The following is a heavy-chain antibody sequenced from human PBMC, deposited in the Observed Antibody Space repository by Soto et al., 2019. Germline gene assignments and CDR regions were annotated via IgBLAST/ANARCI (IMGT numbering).Heavy chain of an antibody. Sequence: EVQLLESGGGLVQPGGSLRLSCAASGFTFSSYAMSWVRQAPGKGLEWVSAISGSGGSTYYADSVKGRFTISRDNSKNTLYLQMNSLRAEDTAVYYCAKGRFYCGGGSCYEGDWFDPWGQGTLVTVSS. J-gene: IGHJ5*02. D-gene: IGHD2-15*01. CDR3: AKGRFYCGGGSCYEGDWFDP. V-gene: IGHV3-23*01. CDR2: ISGSGGST. CDR1: GFTFSSYA.